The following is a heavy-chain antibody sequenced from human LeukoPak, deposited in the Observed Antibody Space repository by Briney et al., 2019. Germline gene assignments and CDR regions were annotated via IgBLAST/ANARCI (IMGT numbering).Heavy chain of an antibody. CDR1: GFTFSSYW. CDR3: ARVPLGCSGGSCYYYYGMDV. CDR2: IKQDGSEK. J-gene: IGHJ6*02. D-gene: IGHD2-15*01. Sequence: GGSLRLSCAVSGFTFSSYWMSWVRQAPGKGLEWVANIKQDGSEKYYVDSVKGRFTISRDNAKNSLYLQMNSLRAEDTAVYYCARVPLGCSGGSCYYYYGMDVWGQGTTVTVSS. V-gene: IGHV3-7*01.